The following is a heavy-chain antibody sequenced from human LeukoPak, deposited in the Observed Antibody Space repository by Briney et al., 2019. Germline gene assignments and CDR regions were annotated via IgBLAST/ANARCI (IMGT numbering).Heavy chain of an antibody. CDR1: GGSISSYY. Sequence: SETLSLTCTASGGSISSYYWSWIRQPPGKGLEWIGYTHYSGSTSYNPSLKSRVTISVDTSKNQFSLKLTSVTAADTAVYYCARGYSGSYGRFDYWGQGTLVTVSS. CDR2: THYSGST. J-gene: IGHJ4*02. D-gene: IGHD1-26*01. V-gene: IGHV4-59*01. CDR3: ARGYSGSYGRFDY.